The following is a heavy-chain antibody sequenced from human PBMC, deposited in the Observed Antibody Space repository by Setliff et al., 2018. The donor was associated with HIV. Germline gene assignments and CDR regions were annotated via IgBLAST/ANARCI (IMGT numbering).Heavy chain of an antibody. CDR2: INPSGGST. Sequence: ASVKVSCKASGYTFTSYYMRWVRQAPGQGLEWMGIINPSGGSTSYAQKFQGRVTMTRDTSTSTVYMELSSLRSEDTAVYYCATLSPTRQYSSSWYHFDYWGQGTLVTVSS. CDR3: ATLSPTRQYSSSWYHFDY. J-gene: IGHJ4*02. V-gene: IGHV1-46*01. CDR1: GYTFTSYY. D-gene: IGHD6-13*01.